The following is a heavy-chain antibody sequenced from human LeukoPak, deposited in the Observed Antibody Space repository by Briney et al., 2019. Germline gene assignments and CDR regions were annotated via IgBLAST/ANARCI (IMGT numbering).Heavy chain of an antibody. J-gene: IGHJ3*02. CDR2: IYYSGST. CDR1: GGSISGYY. D-gene: IGHD3-10*01. CDR3: AGGIRYGSGNPPGDI. V-gene: IGHV4-59*01. Sequence: SETLSLTCTVSGGSISGYYWSWIRQPPGKGLEWIGYIYYSGSTNYNPSLKSRVTISVDTSKNQFSLKLSSVTAADTAVYYCAGGIRYGSGNPPGDIWGQGTMVTVSS.